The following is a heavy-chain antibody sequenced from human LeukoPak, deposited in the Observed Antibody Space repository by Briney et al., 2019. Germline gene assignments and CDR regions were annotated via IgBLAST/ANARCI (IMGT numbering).Heavy chain of an antibody. V-gene: IGHV4-34*01. J-gene: IGHJ4*02. CDR1: GGSFSGYY. CDR2: INHSGST. D-gene: IGHD3-10*01. Sequence: SETLSLTCAVYGGSFSGYYWSWIRQPPGKGLEWIGEINHSGSTNYNPSLKSRVTISVDTSKNQFSLKLSSVTAADTAVYYCAREPASTYYYGSGSPFDYWGREPWSPSPQ. CDR3: AREPASTYYYGSGSPFDY.